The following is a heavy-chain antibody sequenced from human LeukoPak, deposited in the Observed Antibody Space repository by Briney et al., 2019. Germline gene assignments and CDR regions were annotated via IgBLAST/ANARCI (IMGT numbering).Heavy chain of an antibody. CDR3: ARERTLPGNDAFDI. CDR2: TYYRSKWYN. CDR1: GDSVSSPSAA. D-gene: IGHD1-14*01. V-gene: IGHV6-1*01. Sequence: SQTLSLTCAISGDSVSSPSAAWNWLRQSPSRGLEWLGRTYYRSKWYNDYAVSVKSRITINPDTSKNQFSLQLNSVTPEDTAVYYCARERTLPGNDAFDIWGQGTMVTVSS. J-gene: IGHJ3*02.